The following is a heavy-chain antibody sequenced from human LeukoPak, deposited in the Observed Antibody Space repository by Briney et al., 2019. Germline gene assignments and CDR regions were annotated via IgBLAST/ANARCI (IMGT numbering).Heavy chain of an antibody. J-gene: IGHJ6*03. CDR1: GGSISSSSYY. CDR2: IYYSGST. CDR3: ARVLAAAGSHMDV. D-gene: IGHD6-13*01. Sequence: SETLSLTCTVSGGSISSSSYYWGWIRQPPGKGLEWIGSIYYSGSTYYNPSLKSRVTISVDTSKNQFSLKLSSVTAADTAVYYCARVLAAAGSHMDVWGKGTTVTVSS. V-gene: IGHV4-39*01.